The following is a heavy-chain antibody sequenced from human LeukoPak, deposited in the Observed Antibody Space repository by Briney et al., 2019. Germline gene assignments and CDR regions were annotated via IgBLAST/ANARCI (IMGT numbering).Heavy chain of an antibody. CDR2: IIPIFGTA. CDR3: ARAGGITMVRGVPYYYYYYGMDV. V-gene: IGHV1-69*13. CDR1: GGTFSGYA. Sequence: SVKVSCKASGGTFSGYAISWVRQAPGQGLEWMGGIIPIFGTANYAQKFQGRVTITADESTSTAYMELSSLRSEDTAVYYCARAGGITMVRGVPYYYYYYGMDVWGKGTTVTVSS. J-gene: IGHJ6*04. D-gene: IGHD3-10*01.